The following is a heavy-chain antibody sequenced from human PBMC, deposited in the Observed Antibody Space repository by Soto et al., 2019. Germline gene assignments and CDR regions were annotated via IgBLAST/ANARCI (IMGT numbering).Heavy chain of an antibody. CDR3: AKGEAVAAAMSPTVGGLDV. Sequence: VSLLLSCAASGFTFSSHAMSWVRQAPGKGLEWVSAISGSGGSTYYADSVKGRFTISRDNSKNKLYLQLNSQRAEDTAVCYCAKGEAVAAAMSPTVGGLDVWGQGTMVTVSS. D-gene: IGHD6-19*01. V-gene: IGHV3-23*01. J-gene: IGHJ6*02. CDR2: ISGSGGST. CDR1: GFTFSSHA.